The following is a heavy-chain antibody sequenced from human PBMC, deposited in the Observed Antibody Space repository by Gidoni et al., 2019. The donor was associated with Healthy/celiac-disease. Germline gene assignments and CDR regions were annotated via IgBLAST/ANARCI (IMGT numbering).Heavy chain of an antibody. V-gene: IGHV1-2*04. CDR2: INPNSGGT. D-gene: IGHD3-22*01. CDR3: ARDGTGDYYDSSGPGFPLD. J-gene: IGHJ4*02. CDR1: GYTFTGYY. Sequence: QVQLVQSGAEVKKPGASVKVSCKASGYTFTGYYMHWVRQAPGQGLEWMGWINPNSGGTNYAQKFQGWVTMTRDTSISTAYMELSRLRSDDTAVYYCARDGTGDYYDSSGPGFPLDWGQGTLVTVSS.